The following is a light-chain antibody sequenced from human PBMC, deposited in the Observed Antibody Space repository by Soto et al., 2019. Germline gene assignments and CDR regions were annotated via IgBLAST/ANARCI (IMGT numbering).Light chain of an antibody. Sequence: ESVLMQSPGTLSLSPGERATLSCRASQSVSNNYVAWYQQKPGQAPRLLIAGASSRATGIPDRFSGSGSGTDFPLTISRLEPEDFAVYYCKQYGSSPPLTFGGGTKGEIK. V-gene: IGKV3-20*01. J-gene: IGKJ4*01. CDR1: QSVSNNY. CDR3: KQYGSSPPLT. CDR2: GAS.